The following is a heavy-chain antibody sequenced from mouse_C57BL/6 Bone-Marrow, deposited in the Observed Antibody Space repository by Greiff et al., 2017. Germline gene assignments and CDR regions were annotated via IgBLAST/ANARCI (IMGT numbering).Heavy chain of an antibody. D-gene: IGHD1-1*01. J-gene: IGHJ3*01. CDR1: GYTFTSYW. V-gene: IGHV1-50*01. CDR3: AREDYYYGSGAWFDY. CDR2: IDPSDSYT. Sequence: QVQLQQPGAELVKPGASVKLSCKASGYTFTSYWMQWVKQRPGQGLEWIGEIDPSDSYTNYNQKFKGKATLTVDTSSSTAYMQLSSLTSEDSAVYYCAREDYYYGSGAWFDYWGQGTLVTVSA.